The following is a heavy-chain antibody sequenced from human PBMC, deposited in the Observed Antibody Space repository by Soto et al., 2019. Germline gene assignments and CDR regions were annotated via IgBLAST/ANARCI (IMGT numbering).Heavy chain of an antibody. D-gene: IGHD5-18*01. CDR1: GFTFSDYY. J-gene: IGHJ4*02. CDR3: ARERYSYGPYYFDY. CDR2: ITSSGSTT. V-gene: IGHV3-11*01. Sequence: LRLSCAASGFTFSDYYMSWIRQAPGKGLEWVSSITSSGSTTYYTDSVKGRFTISRDNAKNSLYLQMNSLRAEDTAVYYCARERYSYGPYYFDYWGQGTLVTVSS.